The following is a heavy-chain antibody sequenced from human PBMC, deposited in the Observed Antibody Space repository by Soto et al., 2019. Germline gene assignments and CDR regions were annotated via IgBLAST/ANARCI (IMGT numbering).Heavy chain of an antibody. V-gene: IGHV3-23*01. CDR1: GFTFSSYA. CDR3: AKDVKTTVVRAYDY. Sequence: EVQLLESGGNLVQPGGSLRLSCAASGFTFSSYAMTWVRQAPGKGPEWVAVISSTGTTTYYADSVKGRFTISRDNSRNTLYLQMDSLRAEDTALYYCAKDVKTTVVRAYDYWGQGTLVTVSS. J-gene: IGHJ4*02. CDR2: ISSTGTTT. D-gene: IGHD4-17*01.